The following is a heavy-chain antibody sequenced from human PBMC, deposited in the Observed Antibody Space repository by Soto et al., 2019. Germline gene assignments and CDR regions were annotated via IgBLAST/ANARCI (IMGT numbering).Heavy chain of an antibody. CDR3: ARGGRIMVRGVTKAYYYYGMDV. D-gene: IGHD3-10*01. CDR2: IIPIFGTA. V-gene: IGHV1-69*13. CDR1: GGTFSSYA. Sequence: ASVKVSCKASGGTFSSYAISWVRQAPGQGLEWMGGIIPIFGTANYAQKFQGRVTITADESTSTAYMELSSLRSEDTAVYYCARGGRIMVRGVTKAYYYYGMDVWGQGTTVTVSS. J-gene: IGHJ6*02.